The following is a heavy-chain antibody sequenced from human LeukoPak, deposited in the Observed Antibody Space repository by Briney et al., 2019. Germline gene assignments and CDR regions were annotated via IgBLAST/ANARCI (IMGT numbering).Heavy chain of an antibody. CDR3: AINGGGDSGYGNFDY. J-gene: IGHJ4*02. Sequence: GGSLRLSCAVSGFSFDDYAMHWVRHVPGKGLEWVSGISWNSDNIGYADSVKGRFTTSRDNAKNSLYLQMNSLRAEDTALYYCAINGGGDSGYGNFDYWGQGSLVTVSS. V-gene: IGHV3-9*01. CDR2: ISWNSDNI. D-gene: IGHD5-12*01. CDR1: GFSFDDYA.